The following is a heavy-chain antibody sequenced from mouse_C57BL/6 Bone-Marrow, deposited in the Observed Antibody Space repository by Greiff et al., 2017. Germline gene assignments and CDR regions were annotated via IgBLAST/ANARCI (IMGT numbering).Heavy chain of an antibody. Sequence: QVQLQQSDAELVKPGASVKISCKASGYTFTDHSIHWMKQRPEKGLEWIGYIDPSDGSTKYNEKFKGKATLTADKSSSTAYMQLNSLTSEDSAVYFCARGDGPQDYFDYWGQSATLTVYS. V-gene: IGHV1-78*01. CDR3: ARGDGPQDYFDY. CDR2: IDPSDGST. D-gene: IGHD2-3*01. J-gene: IGHJ2*01. CDR1: GYTFTDHS.